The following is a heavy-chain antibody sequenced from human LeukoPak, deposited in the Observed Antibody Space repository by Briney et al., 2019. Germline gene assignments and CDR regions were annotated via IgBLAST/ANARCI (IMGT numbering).Heavy chain of an antibody. V-gene: IGHV1-69*05. J-gene: IGHJ4*02. Sequence: RASVKVSCKASGGTFSSYAISWVRQAPGQGLEWMGRIIPIFGTANYAQKFQGRVTITTDESTSTAYMELSSLRYEDTAVYYCASALWEVRGVIIPPDYWGQGTLVTVSS. CDR1: GGTFSSYA. CDR3: ASALWEVRGVIIPPDY. CDR2: IIPIFGTA. D-gene: IGHD3-10*01.